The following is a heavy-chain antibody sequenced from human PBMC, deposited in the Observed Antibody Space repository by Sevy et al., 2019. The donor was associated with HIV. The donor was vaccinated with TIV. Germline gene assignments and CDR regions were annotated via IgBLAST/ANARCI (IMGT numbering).Heavy chain of an antibody. V-gene: IGHV5-51*01. CDR3: ARHWPGEDIVVEVAALAFDM. CDR2: IYPGDSDT. J-gene: IGHJ3*02. Sequence: GESLKISCKGSGYSFTSYWIGWVRQMPGKGLEWMGIIYPGDSDTRYSLSFQGQVTISADKSISTAYLQWSSLKASDTAMYYCARHWPGEDIVVEVAALAFDMWGQGTMVTVSS. D-gene: IGHD2-15*01. CDR1: GYSFTSYW.